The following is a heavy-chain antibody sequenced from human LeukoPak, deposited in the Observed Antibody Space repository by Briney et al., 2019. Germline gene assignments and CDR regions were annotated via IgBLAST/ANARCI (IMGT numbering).Heavy chain of an antibody. J-gene: IGHJ4*02. V-gene: IGHV3-74*01. CDR1: GXTFSSNW. Sequence: QPGGSLRLSCAASGXTFSSNWMYWVRQAPGKGRVWLSRINSDGTTTSYADVVKGRFTISRDNARNTLYLQMNSLRAEDTAVYFCATHNSETYSRVPYWGRGTLVTVSS. D-gene: IGHD1-26*01. CDR3: ATHNSETYSRVPY. CDR2: INSDGTTT.